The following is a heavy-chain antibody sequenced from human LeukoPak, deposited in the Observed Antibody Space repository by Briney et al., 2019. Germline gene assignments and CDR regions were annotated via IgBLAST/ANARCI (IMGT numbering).Heavy chain of an antibody. Sequence: RSSETLSLTCTVSGGSISSSSYYWGWIRQPPGKGLEWIGSIYYSGSTYYNPSLKSRVTISVDTSKNQFSLKLSSVTAADTAVYYCARGIAAGRFDYWGQGTLVTVSS. CDR3: ARGIAAGRFDY. J-gene: IGHJ4*02. D-gene: IGHD6-13*01. CDR1: GGSISSSSYY. V-gene: IGHV4-39*07. CDR2: IYYSGST.